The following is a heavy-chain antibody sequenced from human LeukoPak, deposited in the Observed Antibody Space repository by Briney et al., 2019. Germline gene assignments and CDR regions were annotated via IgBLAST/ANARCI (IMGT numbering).Heavy chain of an antibody. Sequence: GGSLRLSCAASGFTFSSYEMNWVRQAPGKGLEWVSYISSSGSTIYYADSVKSRFTISRDNAKNSLYLQMNSLRAEDTAVYYCARALLVRGVSDAFDIWGQGTMVTVSS. CDR1: GFTFSSYE. CDR2: ISSSGSTI. D-gene: IGHD3-10*01. J-gene: IGHJ3*02. V-gene: IGHV3-48*03. CDR3: ARALLVRGVSDAFDI.